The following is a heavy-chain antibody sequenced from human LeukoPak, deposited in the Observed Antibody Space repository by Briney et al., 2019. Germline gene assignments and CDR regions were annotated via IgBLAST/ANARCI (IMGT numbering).Heavy chain of an antibody. D-gene: IGHD4-17*01. J-gene: IGHJ4*02. V-gene: IGHV4-39*07. CDR3: ARGSSFYGDYEDDY. CDR2: INHSGST. Sequence: SETLSLTCTVYGGSISSSSYYWGWIRQPRGKGLEWIGEINHSGSTNYNPSLKSRVTISVDTSKNQFSLKLSSVTAADTAVYYCARGSSFYGDYEDDYWGQGTLVTVSS. CDR1: GGSISSSSYY.